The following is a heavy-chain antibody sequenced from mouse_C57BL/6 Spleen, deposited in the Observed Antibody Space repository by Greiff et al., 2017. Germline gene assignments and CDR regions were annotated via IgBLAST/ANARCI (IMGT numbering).Heavy chain of an antibody. D-gene: IGHD1-1*01. CDR3: AKEYYGSIYVEV. J-gene: IGHJ1*03. CDR2: ISSGSSTI. Sequence: EVMLVESGGGLVKPGGSLKLSCAASGFTFSDYGMHWVRQAPEKGLEWVAYISSGSSTIYYADTVKGRFTISRDNAKNTLFLQMTSLRSEDTAMYYGAKEYYGSIYVEVWGTGTTGTVSS. CDR1: GFTFSDYG. V-gene: IGHV5-17*01.